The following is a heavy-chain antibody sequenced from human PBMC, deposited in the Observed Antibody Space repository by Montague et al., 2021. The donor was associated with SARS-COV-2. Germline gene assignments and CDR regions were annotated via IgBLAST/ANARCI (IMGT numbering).Heavy chain of an antibody. CDR1: GDSVSRNSDA. CDR2: TYYRSKWYN. CDR3: ARIPVGSKYYFDF. Sequence: CAISGDSVSRNSDAWKWIRQSPSRGLEWLGRTYYRSKWYNDYAVSVKSRVTINPDTSKNQFSLQLNSVTPEDSAVYYCARIPVGSKYYFDFWGQGTLVTVSS. V-gene: IGHV6-1*01. J-gene: IGHJ4*02. D-gene: IGHD2-2*01.